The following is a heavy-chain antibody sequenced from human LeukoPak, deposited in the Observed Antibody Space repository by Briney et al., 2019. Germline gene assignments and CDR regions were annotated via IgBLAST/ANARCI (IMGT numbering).Heavy chain of an antibody. CDR1: GYTFTSYA. CDR3: ARVSIGQDQNPPTVTMDY. D-gene: IGHD4-17*01. J-gene: IGHJ4*02. Sequence: ASVKVSCKASGYTFTSYAMNWVRQAPGQGLEWMGWINTNTGNPTYAQGFTGRFVFSLDTSVSMAYLQISSLKAEDTAVYYCARVSIGQDQNPPTVTMDYWGQGTLVTVSS. CDR2: INTNTGNP. V-gene: IGHV7-4-1*04.